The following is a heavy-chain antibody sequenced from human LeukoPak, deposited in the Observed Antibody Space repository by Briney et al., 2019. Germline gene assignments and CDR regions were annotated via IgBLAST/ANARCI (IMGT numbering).Heavy chain of an antibody. V-gene: IGHV3-7*01. D-gene: IGHD3-16*01. CDR1: GFSFSRYW. CDR2: IKQDGSEK. CDR3: ARSRYDYIWGIDY. Sequence: GGSLRLSCAASGFSFSRYWMSWVRQAPGKGLEWVANIKQDGSEKNYVESVKGRFTISRDNAKNTLYLQMNSLRDEDTAVFYCARSRYDYIWGIDYWGQGTLVTVSS. J-gene: IGHJ4*02.